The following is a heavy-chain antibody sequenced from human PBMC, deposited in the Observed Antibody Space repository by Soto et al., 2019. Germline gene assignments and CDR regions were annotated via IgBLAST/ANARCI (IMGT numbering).Heavy chain of an antibody. V-gene: IGHV4-39*01. D-gene: IGHD6-13*01. CDR2: IYYSGKT. Sequence: PSETLSLTCTVSGASINNTSYSWGWIRQSPGKGLEWIGNIYYSGKTYYSPSLKSRVSISVDASRNQFSLRLSSVTAADTAVYYCGRPWGIGLTPPGPWGQGVLVTVSS. CDR1: GASINNTSYS. CDR3: GRPWGIGLTPPGP. J-gene: IGHJ5*02.